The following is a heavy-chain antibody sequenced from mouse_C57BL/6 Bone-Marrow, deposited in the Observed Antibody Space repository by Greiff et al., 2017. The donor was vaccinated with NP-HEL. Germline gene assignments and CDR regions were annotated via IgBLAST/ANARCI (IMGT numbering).Heavy chain of an antibody. V-gene: IGHV1-22*01. Sequence: VQLKQSGPELVKPGASVKMSCKASGYTFTDYNMHWVKQSHGKSLEWIGYINPNNGGTSYNQKFKSKATLTVDTSSSTAYMQLSSVTSEDSAVYYCARKDSPYAMDYWGQGTSVTVSS. CDR1: GYTFTDYN. CDR2: INPNNGGT. CDR3: ARKDSPYAMDY. J-gene: IGHJ4*01. D-gene: IGHD2-12*01.